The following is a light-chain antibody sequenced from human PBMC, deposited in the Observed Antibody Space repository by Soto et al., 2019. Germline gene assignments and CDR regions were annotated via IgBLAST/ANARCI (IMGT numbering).Light chain of an antibody. CDR3: QQYNSYPYT. V-gene: IGKV1-39*01. CDR2: AAS. J-gene: IGKJ2*01. Sequence: DIQMTQSPSSLSASVGDRVTITCRASQRINSFLNWYQQKPGEAPKLLIYAASRLQGGVPSRFSGSGSGTDFTLTISSLQPDDFATYYCQQYNSYPYTFGQGTKLEIK. CDR1: QRINSF.